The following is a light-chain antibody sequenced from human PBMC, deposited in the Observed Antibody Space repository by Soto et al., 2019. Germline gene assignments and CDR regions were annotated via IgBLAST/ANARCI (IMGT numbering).Light chain of an antibody. CDR1: QSISDF. CDR2: AAS. Sequence: DIQRTQSPSSLSASVGDRVTISCRASQSISDFLNWYQQKPGKVPKLLIYAASSLHSGVPSRFSGSGSGTDFTLTISSLEPEDFATYYCQQSFSIPVTFGGGTKVDIK. J-gene: IGKJ4*01. CDR3: QQSFSIPVT. V-gene: IGKV1-39*01.